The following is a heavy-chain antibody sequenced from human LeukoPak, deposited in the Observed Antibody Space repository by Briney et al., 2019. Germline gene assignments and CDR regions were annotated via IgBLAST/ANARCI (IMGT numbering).Heavy chain of an antibody. CDR1: GFTLSSYW. Sequence: GGSLRLSCAASGFTLSSYWMSWVRQAPGKGLEWVANIKQDGSEKYYVDSVKGRFTISRDNAKNPLYLQMNSLRAEDTAVYYCARAGKAFDIWGQGTMVTVSS. J-gene: IGHJ3*02. D-gene: IGHD3-10*01. V-gene: IGHV3-7*01. CDR2: IKQDGSEK. CDR3: ARAGKAFDI.